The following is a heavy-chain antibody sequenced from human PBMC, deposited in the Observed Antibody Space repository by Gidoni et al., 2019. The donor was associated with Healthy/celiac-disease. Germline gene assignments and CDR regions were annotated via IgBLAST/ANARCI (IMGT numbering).Heavy chain of an antibody. Sequence: QVQLQQSGPGLVKPSQTLSLPCAISGDSVSSNSAAWNWSRQSPSRGLEWLGRTYYRSKWYNDYAVSVKSRITINPDTSKNQFSLQLNSVTPEDTAVYYCAREDGYSYGYVVYYYYGMDVWGQGTTVTVSS. V-gene: IGHV6-1*01. CDR3: AREDGYSYGYVVYYYYGMDV. J-gene: IGHJ6*02. D-gene: IGHD5-18*01. CDR2: TYYRSKWYN. CDR1: GDSVSSNSAA.